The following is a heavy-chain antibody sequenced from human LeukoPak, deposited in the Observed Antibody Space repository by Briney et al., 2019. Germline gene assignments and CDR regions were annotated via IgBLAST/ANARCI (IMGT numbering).Heavy chain of an antibody. V-gene: IGHV1-18*01. J-gene: IGHJ3*02. D-gene: IGHD3-3*01. CDR3: ARVELAIFGVVIIGAFDI. Sequence: ASVKVSCKASGYTFTSYGISWVRQAPGQGLEWMGWISAYNGNTNYAQKLQGRVTMTTDTSTSTAYMELRSLRSDDTAVYYCARVELAIFGVVIIGAFDIWGQGTMVTVSS. CDR2: ISAYNGNT. CDR1: GYTFTSYG.